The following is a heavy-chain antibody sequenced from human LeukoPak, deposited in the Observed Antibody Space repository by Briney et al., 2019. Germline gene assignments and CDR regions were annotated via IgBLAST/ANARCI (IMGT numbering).Heavy chain of an antibody. CDR3: ARDPIGGSSTHELDY. J-gene: IGHJ4*02. D-gene: IGHD2-2*01. Sequence: SVKVSCKASGGTLSSYAISWVRQAPGQGLEWMGGIIPIFGTANYAQKFQGRVTITADESTSTAYMELSSLRSEDTAVYYCARDPIGGSSTHELDYWGQGTLVTVSS. V-gene: IGHV1-69*13. CDR2: IIPIFGTA. CDR1: GGTLSSYA.